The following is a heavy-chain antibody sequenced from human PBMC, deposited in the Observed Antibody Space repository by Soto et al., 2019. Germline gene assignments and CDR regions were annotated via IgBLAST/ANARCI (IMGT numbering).Heavy chain of an antibody. Sequence: ASVKVSCKASGYTFTSYYMHLVRQAPGQGLEWMGIINPSDGDTSYAQKFQGRVTMTRDTSTTTVYMEVSSLRSEDTAVYYCALNVFAFWGQGTMVIVSS. J-gene: IGHJ3*01. V-gene: IGHV1-46*01. CDR2: INPSDGDT. CDR1: GYTFTSYY. CDR3: ALNVFAF.